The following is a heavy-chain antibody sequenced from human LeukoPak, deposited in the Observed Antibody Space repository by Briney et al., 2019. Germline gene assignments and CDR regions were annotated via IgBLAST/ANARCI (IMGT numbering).Heavy chain of an antibody. D-gene: IGHD6-13*01. J-gene: IGHJ4*02. V-gene: IGHV1-2*02. Sequence: ASVKVSCKASGYTFTSYDINWVRQAPGQGLEWMGWINPNSGGTNYAQKFQGRVTMTRDTSISTAYMELSRLRSDDTTVYYCARGGPMYSSSWYYWGQGTLVTVSS. CDR2: INPNSGGT. CDR3: ARGGPMYSSSWYY. CDR1: GYTFTSYD.